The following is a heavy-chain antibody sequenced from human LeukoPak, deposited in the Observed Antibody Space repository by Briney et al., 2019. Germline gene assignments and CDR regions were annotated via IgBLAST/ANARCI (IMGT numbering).Heavy chain of an antibody. V-gene: IGHV3-23*01. CDR2: ISGSGGST. CDR1: GFTFSCYD. Sequence: PGGSLRLSCAASGFTFSCYDMSWVRQAPGKGLEWVSAISGSGGSTYYADSVKGRFTISRDNSKSTLYLQMNSLRAEDTAVYYCAKDRHAPGRYCSSTTCFPFDSWGQGTLVTVSS. J-gene: IGHJ5*01. CDR3: AKDRHAPGRYCSSTTCFPFDS. D-gene: IGHD2-2*01.